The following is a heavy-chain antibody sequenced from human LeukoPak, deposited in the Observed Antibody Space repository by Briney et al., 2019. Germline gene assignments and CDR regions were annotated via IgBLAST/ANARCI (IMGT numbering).Heavy chain of an antibody. D-gene: IGHD4-17*01. CDR2: INSDGSST. CDR1: GFTFSSYW. Sequence: GGSLRLSCEASGFTFSSYWMHWVRQAPGKGLVWVSRINSDGSSTNYADSVKGRFTISRDNDKNTLYLQMNSLRAEDTAVYYCARAFGDYTFDYWGQGTLVTVSS. CDR3: ARAFGDYTFDY. J-gene: IGHJ4*02. V-gene: IGHV3-74*01.